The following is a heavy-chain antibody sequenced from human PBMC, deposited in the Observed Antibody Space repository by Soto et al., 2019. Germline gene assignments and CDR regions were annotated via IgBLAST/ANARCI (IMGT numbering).Heavy chain of an antibody. D-gene: IGHD2-21*02. CDR3: ARDLPLYCRCDCNFDF. CDR1: GFIFSRYG. CDR2: ISYDGGER. Sequence: QVQLVESGGGVVQSGGSLRLSCGGSGFIFSRYGIHWVRQAPGKGLEWVTGISYDGGERFYADSVKGRFTISRDNSKNRLDLQMSSLRPEDTAVYYCARDLPLYCRCDCNFDFWGQGTLVTVSS. V-gene: IGHV3-30*03. J-gene: IGHJ4*02.